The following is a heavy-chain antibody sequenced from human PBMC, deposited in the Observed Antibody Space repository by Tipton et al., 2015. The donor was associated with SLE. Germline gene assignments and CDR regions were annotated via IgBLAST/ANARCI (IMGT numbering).Heavy chain of an antibody. CDR1: GYTFTTYT. V-gene: IGHV1-3*01. D-gene: IGHD6-13*01. CDR2: INAGNGNT. J-gene: IGHJ4*02. CDR3: ARDSGAAAAFDY. Sequence: QSGPEVKKPGASVKVSCKASGYTFTTYTMHWVRQAPGQRLEWMGRINAGNGNTKYSQKFQDRVTITRDTSASTAYMELSSLRSEDAVVYYCARDSGAAAAFDYWGLGTLVTVSS.